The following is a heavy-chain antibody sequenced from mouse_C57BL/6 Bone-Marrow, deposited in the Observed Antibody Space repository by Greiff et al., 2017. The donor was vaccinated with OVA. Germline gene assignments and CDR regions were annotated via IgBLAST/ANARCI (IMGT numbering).Heavy chain of an antibody. Sequence: VKLMESGPELVKPGASVKISCKASGYAFSSSWMNWVKQRPGKGLEWIGRIYPGDGDTNYNGKFKGKATLTADQSSSTAYMQLSSLTSEDSAVYFCARNGSSHWYFDVWGTGTTVTVSS. CDR2: IYPGDGDT. CDR3: ARNGSSHWYFDV. V-gene: IGHV1-82*01. J-gene: IGHJ1*03. D-gene: IGHD1-1*01. CDR1: GYAFSSSW.